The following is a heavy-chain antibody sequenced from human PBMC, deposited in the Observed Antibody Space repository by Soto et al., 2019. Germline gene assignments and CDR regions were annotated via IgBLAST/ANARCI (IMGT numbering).Heavy chain of an antibody. CDR2: IYDSGNT. CDR1: GNPINGYY. V-gene: IGHV4-59*01. D-gene: IGHD2-21*01. J-gene: IGHJ5*02. Sequence: SETLSLTCTVSGNPINGYYWSWIRQPPGKGLEWIGYIYDSGNTNYNPSLKSRVTISVDTSRNQFSLKLTSVTAADTAVYYCASDGGASDYIWFDLCGQGTVVTVSS. CDR3: ASDGGASDYIWFDL.